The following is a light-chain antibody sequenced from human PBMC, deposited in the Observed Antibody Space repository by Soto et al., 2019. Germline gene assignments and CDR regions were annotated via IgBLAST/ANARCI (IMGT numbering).Light chain of an antibody. Sequence: EIVMTQSPATLSVSPGERATLSCRASQSVRSNLAWYQQIPGQTPKLLIYYASTRATGIPTRFSGSGAGTELTRTNRSRQSEDFAVYYCQQYNVSPLTFGGGTKVEFK. CDR1: QSVRSN. CDR3: QQYNVSPLT. CDR2: YAS. J-gene: IGKJ4*01. V-gene: IGKV3-15*01.